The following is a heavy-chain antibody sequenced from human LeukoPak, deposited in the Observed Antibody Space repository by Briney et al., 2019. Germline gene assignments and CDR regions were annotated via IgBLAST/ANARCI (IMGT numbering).Heavy chain of an antibody. CDR1: GFTFSSYA. J-gene: IGHJ4*02. D-gene: IGHD2-2*01. CDR2: ISKSDGST. CDR3: ARGALMPDF. V-gene: IGHV3-23*01. Sequence: HPGGSLRLSCAASGFTFSSYAMTWVRQAPGKGLAWVSSISKSDGSTYYADSVKGRFTISRDNSKNTVYLHLDSLRVEDTAIYYCARGALMPDFRGQGTLVTVSS.